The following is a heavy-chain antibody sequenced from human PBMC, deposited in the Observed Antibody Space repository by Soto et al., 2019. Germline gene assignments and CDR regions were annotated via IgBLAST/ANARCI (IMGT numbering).Heavy chain of an antibody. CDR3: ARGSNHYESSGYYYYYGMDV. J-gene: IGHJ6*02. CDR2: IYYSGST. CDR1: VGSFSSGTYY. D-gene: IGHD3-22*01. Sequence: PSETLSLTCTVSVGSFSSGTYYWSWIRQPPGKGLEWIGYIYYSGSTNYNPSLKSRVTISVDTSKNQFSLKLSSVTAADTAVYYCARGSNHYESSGYYYYYGMDVWGQGTTVTVSS. V-gene: IGHV4-61*01.